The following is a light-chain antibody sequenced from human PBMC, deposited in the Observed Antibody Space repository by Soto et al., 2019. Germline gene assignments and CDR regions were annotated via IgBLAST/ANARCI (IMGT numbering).Light chain of an antibody. V-gene: IGLV1-40*01. Sequence: QSVLTQPPSVSGAPGQRVTISCTGSSSNIGAGYDVHWYQQLPGTAPKLLIYGNSNRPSGVPDRFSGSKSGTSASLAITGLQAEDEADYYCASWDDTLNAYVFGAGTKLTVL. CDR1: SSNIGAGYD. CDR2: GNS. J-gene: IGLJ1*01. CDR3: ASWDDTLNAYV.